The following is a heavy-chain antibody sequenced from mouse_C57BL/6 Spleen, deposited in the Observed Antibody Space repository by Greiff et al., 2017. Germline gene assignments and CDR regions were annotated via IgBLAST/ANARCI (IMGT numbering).Heavy chain of an antibody. D-gene: IGHD1-1*01. Sequence: EVKLVESEGGLVQPGSSMKLSCTASGFTFSDYYMAWVRQVPEKGLEWVANINYDGSSTYYLDSLKSRFIISRDNAKNILYLQMSSLKSEDTATYYCAREDYGYYFDYWGQGTTLTVSS. CDR2: INYDGSST. CDR3: AREDYGYYFDY. J-gene: IGHJ2*01. V-gene: IGHV5-16*01. CDR1: GFTFSDYY.